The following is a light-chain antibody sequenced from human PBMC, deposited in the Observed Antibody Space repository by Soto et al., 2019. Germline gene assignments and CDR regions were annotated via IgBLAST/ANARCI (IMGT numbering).Light chain of an antibody. CDR3: QQYKNFST. CDR1: QSVNSN. Sequence: EIVMTQSPATLSVSPGERATLSCKASQSVNSNLAWYQQKPGQAPRLVIYGASTRATGIPARFSGSGSGTEFTLTISSLQSEDFAVYYCQQYKNFSTFGQGTKVEIK. V-gene: IGKV3-15*01. CDR2: GAS. J-gene: IGKJ1*01.